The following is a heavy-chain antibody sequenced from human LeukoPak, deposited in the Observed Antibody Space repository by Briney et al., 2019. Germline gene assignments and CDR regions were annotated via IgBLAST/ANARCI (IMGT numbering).Heavy chain of an antibody. Sequence: SETLSLTCTVSGGSISSGGYYWSWIRQHPGKGLEWIGYIYYSGSTYYNPSLKSRVTISVDTSKNQFSLKLSPVTAADTAAYYCARDYYGSGSYSVWFDPWGQGTLVTVSS. V-gene: IGHV4-31*03. CDR1: GGSISSGGYY. J-gene: IGHJ5*02. D-gene: IGHD3-10*01. CDR2: IYYSGST. CDR3: ARDYYGSGSYSVWFDP.